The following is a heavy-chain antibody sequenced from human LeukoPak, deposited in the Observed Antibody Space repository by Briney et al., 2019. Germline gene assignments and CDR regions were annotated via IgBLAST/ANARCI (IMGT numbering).Heavy chain of an antibody. D-gene: IGHD5-12*01. J-gene: IGHJ4*02. CDR1: GFSFRSYA. V-gene: IGHV3-23*01. CDR3: AKDRGYTGYDSGGIDF. Sequence: GGSLRLFCAASGFSFRSYAMNRARQSPGKGLEWVSSISYGDGTAFYVGSVKGRFTVSRDNSRSTLYLQMVSLRAEDTAVYYCAKDRGYTGYDSGGIDFWGQGTLVTVSS. CDR2: ISYGDGTA.